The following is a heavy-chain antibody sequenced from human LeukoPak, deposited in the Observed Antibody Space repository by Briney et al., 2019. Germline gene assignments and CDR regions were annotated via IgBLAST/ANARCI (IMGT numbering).Heavy chain of an antibody. CDR3: ARASPSGYDY. J-gene: IGHJ4*02. Sequence: EGSLRLSCAASGFTFSTYGMNWVRQAPGKGLEWVSYISHSSDAIYYPDSVKGRFTISRDNAKNSLYLQMNSLRDEDTAVYYCARASPSGYDYWGQGTLVTVSS. CDR1: GFTFSTYG. V-gene: IGHV3-48*02. CDR2: ISHSSDAI. D-gene: IGHD3-22*01.